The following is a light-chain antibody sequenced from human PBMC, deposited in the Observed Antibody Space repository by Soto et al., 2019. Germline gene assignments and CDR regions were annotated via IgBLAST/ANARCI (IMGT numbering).Light chain of an antibody. CDR3: SSYSSSSTLV. CDR1: SSDVGGYNY. Sequence: QSALTLPASVSGSPGQSITISCTGTSSDVGGYNYVSWYQQHPGKAPKLMIYDVSNRPSGVSNRFSGSKSGNTASLTISGLQAEDEDDYYCSSYSSSSTLVFGGGTKLTVL. V-gene: IGLV2-14*01. CDR2: DVS. J-gene: IGLJ2*01.